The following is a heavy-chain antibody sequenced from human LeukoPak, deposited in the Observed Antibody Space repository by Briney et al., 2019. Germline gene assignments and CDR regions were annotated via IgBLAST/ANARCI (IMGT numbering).Heavy chain of an antibody. CDR1: GFTVSSNY. Sequence: GGSLRLSCAASGFTVSSNYMSWVRQAPGKGLEWVSVIYSGGSTYYADSVKGRSTISRDNAKNSLYLQMNSLRAEDTAVYYCAKDKGRITIAAPKDAFDIWGQGTMVTVSS. J-gene: IGHJ3*02. V-gene: IGHV3-53*01. CDR2: IYSGGST. CDR3: AKDKGRITIAAPKDAFDI. D-gene: IGHD6-6*01.